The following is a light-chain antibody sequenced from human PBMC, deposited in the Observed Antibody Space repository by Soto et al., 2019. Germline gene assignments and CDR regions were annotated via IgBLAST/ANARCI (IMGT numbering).Light chain of an antibody. J-gene: IGLJ1*01. CDR1: SSDVGGYNY. CDR2: EVS. V-gene: IGLV2-14*01. Sequence: QSFLTQPASVSGSPGQSITISCTGTSSDVGGYNYVSWYQQHPGKAPKLMIYEVSNRPSGVSNRFSGSKSGNTASLTISGLQAEDEADYYCSSCTSSSTLDVFGTGTKVTVL. CDR3: SSCTSSSTLDV.